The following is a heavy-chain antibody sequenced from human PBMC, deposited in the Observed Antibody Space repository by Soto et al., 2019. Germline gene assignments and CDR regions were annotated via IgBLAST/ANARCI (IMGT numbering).Heavy chain of an antibody. J-gene: IGHJ6*02. D-gene: IGHD2-21*02. Sequence: QAQLQESGPGLVKPSQTLSLTCTVSGGSISSGGYYWSWIRQHPGKGLEWIGYIYYSGSTYYNPSLKSRVTISVDTSKNQFSLKLSSVTAADTAVYYCARDPVVTDYYYYGMDVWGQGTTVTVSS. CDR1: GGSISSGGYY. CDR2: IYYSGST. CDR3: ARDPVVTDYYYYGMDV. V-gene: IGHV4-31*03.